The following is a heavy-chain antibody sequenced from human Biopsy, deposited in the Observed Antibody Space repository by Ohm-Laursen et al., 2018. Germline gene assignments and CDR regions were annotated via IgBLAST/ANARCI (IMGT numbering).Heavy chain of an antibody. CDR1: GGSISSYY. CDR2: IYYTGST. V-gene: IGHV4-59*08. J-gene: IGHJ2*01. CDR3: ARHAPSYSGSYWRYFDL. Sequence: SDTLSLTCPVSGGSISSYYWSWTRQPPGKGLEWIGYIYYTGSTNYNPSLKSRVTISVDTSMNHLSLRLTSVTAADTAVYYCARHAPSYSGSYWRYFDLWGRGTLVTVSS. D-gene: IGHD1-26*01.